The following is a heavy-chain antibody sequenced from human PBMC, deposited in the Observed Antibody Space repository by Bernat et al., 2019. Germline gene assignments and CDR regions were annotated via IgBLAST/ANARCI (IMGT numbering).Heavy chain of an antibody. V-gene: IGHV3-21*01. CDR3: ARALGVGVTRIGDVFDI. Sequence: QLVESGGGLVKPGESLRLSCAASGFSFSSYSMNWVRQAPGKGLEWVSSISSSSSYIYYADSMKGRFTISRDNAKNSLYLQMNSLRAEDTAVYYCARALGVGVTRIGDVFDIWGQGTMVTVSS. CDR2: ISSSSSYI. J-gene: IGHJ3*02. CDR1: GFSFSSYS. D-gene: IGHD1-26*01.